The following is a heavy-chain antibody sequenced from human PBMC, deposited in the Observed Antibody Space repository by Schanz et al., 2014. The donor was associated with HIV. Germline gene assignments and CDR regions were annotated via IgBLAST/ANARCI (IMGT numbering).Heavy chain of an antibody. CDR2: ISGSGIST. D-gene: IGHD6-19*01. J-gene: IGHJ3*02. V-gene: IGHV3-23*01. CDR1: GFTFSSYA. CDR3: ARLGLAAYAFDI. Sequence: EVQLLESGGGLVQPGGSLRLSCAASGFTFSSYAMSWVRQAPGKGLEWVSVISGSGISTYYADSVKGRLTISRDNSKNTLYLQMNSLRAEDTAVYYCARLGLAAYAFDIWGQGTMVTVSS.